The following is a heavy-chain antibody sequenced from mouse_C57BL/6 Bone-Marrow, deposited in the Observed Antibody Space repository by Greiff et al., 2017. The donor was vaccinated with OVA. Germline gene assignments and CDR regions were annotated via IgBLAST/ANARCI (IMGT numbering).Heavy chain of an antibody. CDR2: IDPSASYT. V-gene: IGHV1-50*01. Sequence: VQLQQPGAELVKPGASVKLSCKASGYTFTSYWMQWVKQRPGQGLEWIGEIDPSASYTNYNQKFKGKATLTVDTSSSTAYMQLSSLTSEDSAVYYCARRENWDFDYWGQGTTLTVSS. D-gene: IGHD4-1*01. J-gene: IGHJ2*01. CDR1: GYTFTSYW. CDR3: ARRENWDFDY.